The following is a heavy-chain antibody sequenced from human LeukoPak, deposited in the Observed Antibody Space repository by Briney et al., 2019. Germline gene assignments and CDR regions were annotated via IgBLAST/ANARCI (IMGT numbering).Heavy chain of an antibody. V-gene: IGHV1-46*01. CDR1: GYTFTSYY. Sequence: GASVKVSCKASGYTFTSYYMHWVRQAPGQGLEWMGIINPSGGSTSYAQKFQGRVTMTRDMSTSTDYMELSSLRSEDTAVYYCARGPAGPAARARRWFDPWGQGTLVTVSS. J-gene: IGHJ5*02. CDR2: INPSGGST. CDR3: ARGPAGPAARARRWFDP. D-gene: IGHD2-2*01.